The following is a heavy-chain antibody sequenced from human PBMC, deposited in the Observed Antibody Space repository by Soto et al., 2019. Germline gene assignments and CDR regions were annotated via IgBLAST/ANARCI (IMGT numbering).Heavy chain of an antibody. Sequence: GGSLRLSCAASGFTFSNYGMTWVRQAPGEGLEWVSAINGGGDSTYFADSVKGRFTISRDNSNNTLYLQMNSLRAEDTAVYYCAHCSGGSCYSRIDYWGQGTLVTVSS. D-gene: IGHD2-15*01. V-gene: IGHV3-23*01. CDR1: GFTFSNYG. CDR3: AHCSGGSCYSRIDY. J-gene: IGHJ4*02. CDR2: INGGGDST.